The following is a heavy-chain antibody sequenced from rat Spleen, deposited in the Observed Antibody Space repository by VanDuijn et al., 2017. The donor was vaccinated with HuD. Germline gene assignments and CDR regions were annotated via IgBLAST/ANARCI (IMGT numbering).Heavy chain of an antibody. Sequence: EVQLVESGGGLVKPGRSLKLSCAASGLPLSDYGMAWVLQAPTKGLEWVASISYDGGRTYYRESVKGRVSISRDNAKSTLYLQMESLRSEDTATYYCAKGVTMMDAWGQGASVTVSS. CDR1: GLPLSDYG. J-gene: IGHJ4*01. CDR2: ISYDGGRT. CDR3: AKGVTMMDA. D-gene: IGHD1-12*01. V-gene: IGHV5-20*01.